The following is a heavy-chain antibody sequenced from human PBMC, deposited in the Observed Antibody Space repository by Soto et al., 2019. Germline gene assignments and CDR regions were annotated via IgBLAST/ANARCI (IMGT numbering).Heavy chain of an antibody. D-gene: IGHD2-2*01. V-gene: IGHV4-31*03. CDR3: ARDHAPGYCSSTSCYQYYYYGMDV. CDR1: GGSISSGGYY. Sequence: SETLSLTCTVSGGSISSGGYYWSCIRQHPGKGLEWIGYIYYSGSTYYNPSLKSRVTISVDTSKNQFSLKLSSVTAADTAVYYCARDHAPGYCSSTSCYQYYYYGMDVWGQGTTVTVSS. CDR2: IYYSGST. J-gene: IGHJ6*02.